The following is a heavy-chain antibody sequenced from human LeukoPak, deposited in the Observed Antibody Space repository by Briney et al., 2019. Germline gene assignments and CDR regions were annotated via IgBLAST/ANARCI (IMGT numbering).Heavy chain of an antibody. CDR3: ARGAGP. V-gene: IGHV4-61*02. CDR2: IYTSGST. Sequence: SSETLSLTCTVSGGSISSGSYYWSWIRQPAGKGLEWIGRIYTSGSTNYNPSLKSRVTISVDTSKNQFSLKLSSVTAADTAVYYCARGAGPWGQGTLVTVSS. J-gene: IGHJ5*02. D-gene: IGHD3-10*01. CDR1: GGSISSGSYY.